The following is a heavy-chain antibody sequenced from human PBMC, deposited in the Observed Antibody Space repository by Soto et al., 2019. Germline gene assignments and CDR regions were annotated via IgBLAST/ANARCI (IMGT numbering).Heavy chain of an antibody. CDR3: ARVVESGSGSYHPLTQAFDY. CDR1: GYTFTSYD. Sequence: ASVKVSCKASGYTFTSYDINWVRQATGQGLEWMGWMNPNSGNTGYAQKFQGRVTMTRNTSISTAYMELSSLRSEDTAVYYCARVVESGSGSYHPLTQAFDYWGQGTLVTVSS. V-gene: IGHV1-8*01. J-gene: IGHJ4*02. D-gene: IGHD3-10*01. CDR2: MNPNSGNT.